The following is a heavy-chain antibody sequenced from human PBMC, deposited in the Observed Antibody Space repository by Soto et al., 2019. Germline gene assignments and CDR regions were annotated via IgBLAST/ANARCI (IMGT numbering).Heavy chain of an antibody. CDR2: IYWDDDK. D-gene: IGHD3-3*01. J-gene: IGHJ5*02. CDR1: GFSLTTSGVG. V-gene: IGHV2-5*02. CDR3: VESPWRGYKAWFDP. Sequence: QITLKESGPARVKPTQTLTLTCTFSGFSLTTSGVGVGWIRQPPGKALEWLAVIYWDDDKRYSPSLQTRLTITKDTSKNAVILTMINMDPVDTATYYCVESPWRGYKAWFDPWGTGTFVTVSS.